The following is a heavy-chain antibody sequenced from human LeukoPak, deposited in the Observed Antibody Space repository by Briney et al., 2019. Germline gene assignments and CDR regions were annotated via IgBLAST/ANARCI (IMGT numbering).Heavy chain of an antibody. D-gene: IGHD1-26*01. V-gene: IGHV4-61*02. J-gene: IGHJ4*02. CDR1: GGSINSGNYY. Sequence: PSETLSLTCTVSGGSINSGNYYWHWIRQPAGKGVEGIGRMYTNGGIIDNPSLKSRVAISMDTSKNQFSLDLTSVTAADPAMYYCAREGAGYYWGQGTLVTVSS. CDR3: AREGAGYY. CDR2: MYTNGGI.